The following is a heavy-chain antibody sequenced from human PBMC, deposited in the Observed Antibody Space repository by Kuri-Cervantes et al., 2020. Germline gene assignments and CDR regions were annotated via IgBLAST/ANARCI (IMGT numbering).Heavy chain of an antibody. J-gene: IGHJ4*02. V-gene: IGHV1-69*05. D-gene: IGHD3-22*01. Sequence: SVKVSCKASGGTFSSYAISWVRQAPGQGLEWMGGIIPIFGTANYAQKFQGRVTITTDESTSTAYMELSSLRAEDTAVYYCAKDYYDTSGAYWGQGTLVTVSS. CDR2: IIPIFGTA. CDR1: GGTFSSYA. CDR3: AKDYYDTSGAY.